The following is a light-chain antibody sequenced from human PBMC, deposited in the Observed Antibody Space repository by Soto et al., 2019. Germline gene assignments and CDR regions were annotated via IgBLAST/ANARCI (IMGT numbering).Light chain of an antibody. CDR3: QRYHSSPPRT. CDR1: QSVSSS. V-gene: IGKV3-20*01. CDR2: GAS. J-gene: IGKJ4*02. Sequence: VLTQSPGTLSLSPGVRTSVSCGASQSVSSSLAWYQQKPGQAPRLLIYGASSRATVIPDRFSGSGSGTDFTLTISRLEPEDFAVYYCQRYHSSPPRTCGGGTKVDIK.